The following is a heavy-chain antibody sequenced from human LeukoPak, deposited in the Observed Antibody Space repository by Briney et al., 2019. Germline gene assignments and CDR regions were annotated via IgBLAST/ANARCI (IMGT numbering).Heavy chain of an antibody. J-gene: IGHJ4*02. V-gene: IGHV4-59*01. CDR3: ARDTGSSSV. CDR2: IYYSGST. D-gene: IGHD6-13*01. CDR1: GDSIRDYY. Sequence: SETLSLTCTVSGDSIRDYYWSWIRQPPGKGLEWIGYIYYSGSTNYNPSLKSRVTISVDTSRNQFSLKLSSVTAADTAVYYCARDTGSSSVWGQGTLVTVSS.